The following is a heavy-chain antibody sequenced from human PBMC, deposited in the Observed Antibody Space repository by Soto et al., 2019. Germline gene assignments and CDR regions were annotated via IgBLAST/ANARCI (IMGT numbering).Heavy chain of an antibody. Sequence: QVPLVESGGGVVQPGRSLRLSCAASGFTFSSYGMHWVRQAPGKGLEWVAVIWYDGSNKYYADSVKGRFTISRDNYKNTLYLQMNSLRAEDTAVYYCARDRDSSGWYDLDYWGQGTLVTVSS. V-gene: IGHV3-33*01. J-gene: IGHJ4*02. CDR2: IWYDGSNK. D-gene: IGHD6-19*01. CDR3: ARDRDSSGWYDLDY. CDR1: GFTFSSYG.